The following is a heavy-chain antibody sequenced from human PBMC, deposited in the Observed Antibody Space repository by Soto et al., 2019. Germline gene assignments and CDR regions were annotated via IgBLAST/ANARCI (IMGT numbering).Heavy chain of an antibody. V-gene: IGHV4-39*01. CDR1: GGSISSNSHY. D-gene: IGHD2-15*01. CDR3: AKHRDCYGNTCSSGEFDP. CDR2: IYYSGTT. Sequence: SETLSLTCTVSGGSISSNSHYWGWIRQPPGKGLEWIGSIYYSGTTYYNSSLKSRVTISVDTSKNQFSLKLSSVTAADTAVYYCAKHRDCYGNTCSSGEFDPWGQGTLVTVSS. J-gene: IGHJ5*02.